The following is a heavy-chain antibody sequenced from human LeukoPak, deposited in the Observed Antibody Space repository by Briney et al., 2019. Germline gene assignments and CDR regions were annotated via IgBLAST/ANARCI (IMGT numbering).Heavy chain of an antibody. J-gene: IGHJ5*02. CDR1: GGSISSYY. V-gene: IGHV4-59*01. CDR3: ARDRRRGIAAAGRGWFDP. Sequence: PSETLSLTCTVSGGSISSYYWSWIRQPPGKGLEWIGYIYYSGGTNYNPSLKSRVTISVDTSKNQFSLKLSSVTAADTAVYYCARDRRRGIAAAGRGWFDPWGQGTLVTVSS. CDR2: IYYSGGT. D-gene: IGHD6-13*01.